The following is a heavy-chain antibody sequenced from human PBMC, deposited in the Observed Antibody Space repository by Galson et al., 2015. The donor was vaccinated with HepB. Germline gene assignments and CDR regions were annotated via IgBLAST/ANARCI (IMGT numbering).Heavy chain of an antibody. CDR1: GHTLTSFG. CDR2: IGASNGNT. V-gene: IGHV1-18*01. D-gene: IGHD1-1*01. J-gene: IGHJ6*02. Sequence: SVKVSCKASGHTLTSFGISWVRQAPGQGLEWMGWIGASNGNTHYAQTFQGRVTLTTDTSTNSAYLKLRSLRAEDTAVYYCARIPARRTTVYYYYGMDVWGLGTTVVVSS. CDR3: ARIPARRTTVYYYYGMDV.